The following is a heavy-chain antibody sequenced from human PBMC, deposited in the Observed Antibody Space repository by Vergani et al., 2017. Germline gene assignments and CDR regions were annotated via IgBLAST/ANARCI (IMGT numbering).Heavy chain of an antibody. CDR1: GSPISSGSYY. D-gene: IGHD3-22*01. V-gene: IGHV4-61*02. Sequence: QVQLQESGPGLVKPSQTLSLTFTVSGSPISSGSYYWSWIRQPAGKGLEWIGRIYTSGSTNYNPSLKSRVTISGDTSKNQFSLKLSSVTAADTAVYYCARSFSYYYDSSGPGGDAFDIWGQGTMVTVSS. J-gene: IGHJ3*02. CDR2: IYTSGST. CDR3: ARSFSYYYDSSGPGGDAFDI.